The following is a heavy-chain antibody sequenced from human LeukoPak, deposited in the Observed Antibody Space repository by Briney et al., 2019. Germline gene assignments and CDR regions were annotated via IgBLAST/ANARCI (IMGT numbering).Heavy chain of an antibody. CDR2: INPNSGGT. CDR3: ASSTAVPAATYIPGPYYYYYYYMDV. J-gene: IGHJ6*03. CDR1: GYTFTGYY. D-gene: IGHD2-2*01. Sequence: ASVKVSCKASGYTFTGYYMHWVRQAPGQGLEWMGWINPNSGGTNYAQKFQGRVTMTRDTSISTAYMELSRLRSDDTAVYYCASSTAVPAATYIPGPYYYYYYYMDVWGKGTTVTVSS. V-gene: IGHV1-2*02.